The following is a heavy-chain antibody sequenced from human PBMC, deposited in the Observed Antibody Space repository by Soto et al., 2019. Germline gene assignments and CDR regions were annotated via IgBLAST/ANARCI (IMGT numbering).Heavy chain of an antibody. CDR2: ISGSGGST. V-gene: IGHV3-23*01. CDR3: AKDRGRGYYDFWSGFDVGPMDV. Sequence: GGSLRLSCAASGFTFSSYAMSWVRQAPGKGLECVSAISGSGGSTYYADSVKGRFTISRDNSKNTLYLQMNSLRAEDTAVYYCAKDRGRGYYDFWSGFDVGPMDVWGQGTTVTVYS. J-gene: IGHJ6*02. D-gene: IGHD3-3*01. CDR1: GFTFSSYA.